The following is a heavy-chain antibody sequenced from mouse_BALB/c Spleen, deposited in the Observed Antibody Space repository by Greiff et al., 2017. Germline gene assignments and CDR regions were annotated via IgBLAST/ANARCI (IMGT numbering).Heavy chain of an antibody. V-gene: IGHV1-9*01. D-gene: IGHD1-1*01. J-gene: IGHJ3*01. Sequence: QVQLQQSGAELMKPGASVKISCKATGYTFSSYWIEWVKQRPGHGLEWIGEILPGSGSTNYNEKFKGKATFTADTSSNTAYMQLSSLTSEDSAVYYCARRGYYYGTPAWFAYWGQGTLVTVSA. CDR2: ILPGSGST. CDR3: ARRGYYYGTPAWFAY. CDR1: GYTFSSYW.